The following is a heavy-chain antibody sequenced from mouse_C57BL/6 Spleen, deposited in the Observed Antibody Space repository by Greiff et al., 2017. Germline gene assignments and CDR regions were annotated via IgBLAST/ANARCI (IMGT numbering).Heavy chain of an antibody. Sequence: EVKLMESGGGLVKPGGSLKLSCAASGFTFSDYGMHWVRQAPEKGLEWVAYISSGSSTIYYADTVKGRITISRDNTKNTLFLQMTSLRSEDAAMYYGARTGKKYFDYWGQGTTLTVSS. CDR1: GFTFSDYG. CDR3: ARTGKKYFDY. D-gene: IGHD1-3*01. CDR2: ISSGSSTI. J-gene: IGHJ2*01. V-gene: IGHV5-17*01.